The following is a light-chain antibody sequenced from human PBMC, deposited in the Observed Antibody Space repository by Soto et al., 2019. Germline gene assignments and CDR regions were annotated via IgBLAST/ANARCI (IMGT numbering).Light chain of an antibody. CDR2: GNN. CDR1: SANIGAGYV. V-gene: IGLV1-40*01. J-gene: IGLJ2*01. CDR3: QSYDSSLRVYVV. Sequence: QSVLTQPPSISGAPGQSITISCTGSSANIGAGYVVHWYQQFPGTAPKLLIHGNNDRPSGVSDRFSASKSGTSASLAITGLQAEDEADYYCQSYDSSLRVYVVFGGGTKLTVL.